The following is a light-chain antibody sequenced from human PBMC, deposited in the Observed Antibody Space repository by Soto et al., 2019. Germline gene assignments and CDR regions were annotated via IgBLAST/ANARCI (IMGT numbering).Light chain of an antibody. CDR2: AAS. J-gene: IGKJ1*01. CDR1: QSISNY. V-gene: IGKV1-39*01. Sequence: DIQMTQSPSFLSASVGDRVTITCRASQSISNYLNWYQQKPGQAPQLLIYAASILQSGVPSRFRGSGSGTSFSLTITNLQPGDFATYYCQQSYNALSWTFGQATKVDIK. CDR3: QQSYNALSWT.